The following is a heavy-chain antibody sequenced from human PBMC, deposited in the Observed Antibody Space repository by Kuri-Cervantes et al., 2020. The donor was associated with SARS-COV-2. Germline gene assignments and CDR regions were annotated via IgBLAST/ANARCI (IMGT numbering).Heavy chain of an antibody. Sequence: GSLRLSCAVSGYSISSGYYWGWIRQPPGKGLEWIGSIYHSGSTYYNPSLKSRVTISVDKSKNQFSLKLSSVTAADTAVYYCARDVRGGARYWGQGTLVTVSS. CDR3: ARDVRGGARY. CDR1: GYSISSGYY. J-gene: IGHJ4*02. CDR2: IYHSGST. D-gene: IGHD3-10*01. V-gene: IGHV4-38-2*02.